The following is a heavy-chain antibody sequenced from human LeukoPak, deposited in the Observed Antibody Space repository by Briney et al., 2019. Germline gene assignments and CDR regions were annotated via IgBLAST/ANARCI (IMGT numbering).Heavy chain of an antibody. CDR2: INPNSGDT. CDR1: GYTFTGYY. V-gene: IGHV1-2*02. D-gene: IGHD5-12*01. CDR3: ARGSWYLDIVAPRDY. J-gene: IGHJ4*02. Sequence: ASVKVSCKATGYTFTGYYMHWVRQAPGQGLEWMGWINPNSGDTNFAQKFQGRVTMTRDTSISTAYMELGRLRSDDTAVYYCARGSWYLDIVAPRDYWGQGTLVTVSS.